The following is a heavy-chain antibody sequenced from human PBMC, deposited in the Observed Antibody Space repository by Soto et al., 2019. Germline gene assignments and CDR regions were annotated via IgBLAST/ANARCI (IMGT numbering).Heavy chain of an antibody. CDR2: ISSRSNNI. CDR1: GFTFSSYS. V-gene: IGHV3-21*01. Sequence: GGSMRLSCEASGFTFSSYSMNWVRQAPGKGLKRVSSISSRSNNIYYAESEKSRFTISRDCSKNSLYLQMNSLRAEDTAVYFCARDKLDLTMAAGFYYYYGMDVWGQGTTVTVSS. D-gene: IGHD1-1*01. CDR3: ARDKLDLTMAAGFYYYYGMDV. J-gene: IGHJ6*02.